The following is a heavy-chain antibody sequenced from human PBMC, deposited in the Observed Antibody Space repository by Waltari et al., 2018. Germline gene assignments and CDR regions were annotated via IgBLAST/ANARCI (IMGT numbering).Heavy chain of an antibody. CDR1: GGSISSYY. D-gene: IGHD3-10*01. CDR2: IYYSGST. J-gene: IGHJ6*02. CDR3: ARAYYYGSGSPPAV. V-gene: IGHV4-59*01. Sequence: QVQLQESGPGLVKPSETLSLTCTVSGGSISSYYCSWIRQPPGKGLEWIGYIYYSGSTNYNPSLKSRVTISVDTSKNQFSLKLSAVTAADTAVYYCARAYYYGSGSPPAVWGQGTTVTVSS.